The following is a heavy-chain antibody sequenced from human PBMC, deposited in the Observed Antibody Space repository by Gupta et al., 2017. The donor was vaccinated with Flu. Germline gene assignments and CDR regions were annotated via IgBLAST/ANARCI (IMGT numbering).Heavy chain of an antibody. J-gene: IGHJ4*02. D-gene: IGHD1-26*01. V-gene: IGHV1-2*06. Sequence: HWVRQAPGQGLEWMGRINPNSGGTNYAQKFQGRVTMTRDTSISTAYMELSRLRSDDTAVYYCARDRVGATNYWGQGTLVTVSS. CDR2: INPNSGGT. CDR3: ARDRVGATNY.